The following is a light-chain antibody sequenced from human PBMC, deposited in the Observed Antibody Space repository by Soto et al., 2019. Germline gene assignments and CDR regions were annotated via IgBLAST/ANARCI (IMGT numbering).Light chain of an antibody. V-gene: IGLV1-51*01. CDR1: SANIGGNY. Sequence: QSVLTQPPSVSAAPGQRVTISCPGSSANIGGNYVSWYQHLPGSAPKLVIYDSDKRPSEIPDRFSGSKSGTSATLDITGLQTGDEADYYCGAWDGSLSVVLFGGGTKVTVL. CDR3: GAWDGSLSVVL. CDR2: DSD. J-gene: IGLJ2*01.